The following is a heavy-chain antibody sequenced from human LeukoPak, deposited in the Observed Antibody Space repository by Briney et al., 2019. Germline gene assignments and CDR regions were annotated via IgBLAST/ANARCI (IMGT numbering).Heavy chain of an antibody. CDR1: GYTFTSYD. Sequence: ASEKVSCKASGYTFTSYDINWVRQATGQGLEWMGWMNPNSGNTGYAQKFQGRVTITRNTSISTAYMELSSLRSEDTAVYYCARAVATYYDFWSGYSAINWFDPWGQGTLVTVSS. J-gene: IGHJ5*02. CDR3: ARAVATYYDFWSGYSAINWFDP. D-gene: IGHD3-3*01. CDR2: MNPNSGNT. V-gene: IGHV1-8*03.